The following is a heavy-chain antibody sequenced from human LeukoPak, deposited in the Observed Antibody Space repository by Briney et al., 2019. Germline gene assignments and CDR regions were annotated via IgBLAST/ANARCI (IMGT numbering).Heavy chain of an antibody. CDR2: IIPIFGTA. V-gene: IGHV1-69*05. Sequence: ASVKVSCNASRGTFSSYAISWVRQAPGQGLEWMGRIIPIFGTANYAQKFQGRVTITTDESTSTAYMELSSLRSEDTAVYCCARDRTVTTALDYWGQGTLVTVSS. J-gene: IGHJ4*02. D-gene: IGHD4-17*01. CDR1: RGTFSSYA. CDR3: ARDRTVTTALDY.